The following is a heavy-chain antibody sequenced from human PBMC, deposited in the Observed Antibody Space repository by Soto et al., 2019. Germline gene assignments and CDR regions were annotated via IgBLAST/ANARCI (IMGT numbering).Heavy chain of an antibody. CDR3: AREPWGGVDY. V-gene: IGHV1-69*06. CDR1: GGTVSSYA. J-gene: IGHJ4*02. Sequence: QVQLVQSGAEVKKPGSSVRVSCKASGGTVSSYAFSWVRQAPGQGLEWMGGIIPIFGTANYAQKFQGRVTITADKSTSTAYMELSSLRSEATAVYYCAREPWGGVDYWAQGTLVTVSS. D-gene: IGHD3-16*01. CDR2: IIPIFGTA.